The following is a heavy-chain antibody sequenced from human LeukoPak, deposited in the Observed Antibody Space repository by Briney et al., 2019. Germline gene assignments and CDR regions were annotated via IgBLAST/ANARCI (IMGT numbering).Heavy chain of an antibody. V-gene: IGHV3-30*18. CDR1: GFTFSSYG. J-gene: IGHJ4*02. CDR3: AKAHDPLRSSASDY. Sequence: GGSLRLSCAASGFTFSSYGMPWVRQAPGKGLEWVVVISYDGSNKYYADSVKGRFTISRDNSKNTLYLQMNSLRAEDTAVYYCAKAHDPLRSSASDYWGQGTLVTVSS. CDR2: ISYDGSNK. D-gene: IGHD6-6*01.